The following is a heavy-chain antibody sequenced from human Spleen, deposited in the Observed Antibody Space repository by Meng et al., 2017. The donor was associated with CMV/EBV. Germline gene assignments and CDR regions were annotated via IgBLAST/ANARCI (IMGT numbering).Heavy chain of an antibody. CDR3: STGAVDYYDSSGFYFDY. V-gene: IGHV3-48*03. CDR1: GFTFSSSW. CDR2: IGSGGSTI. D-gene: IGHD3-22*01. Sequence: GESLKISCAASGFTFSSSWIHWVRQDPGKGLEWVSYIGSGGSTIYYADSVKGRFTISRDNAKNSLYLQMNSLRAEDTAVYYCSTGAVDYYDSSGFYFDYWGQGTLVTVSS. J-gene: IGHJ4*02.